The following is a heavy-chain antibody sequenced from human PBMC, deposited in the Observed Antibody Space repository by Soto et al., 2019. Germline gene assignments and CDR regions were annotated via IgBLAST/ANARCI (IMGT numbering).Heavy chain of an antibody. D-gene: IGHD5-12*01. CDR2: IGPESGAT. J-gene: IGHJ4*02. V-gene: IGHV1-2*02. CDR3: GRGRSGQIVVFY. Sequence: QVQLVQSGAEVKKPGASVKVSCKASGYTFTGHYIHWVRQAPEQGPEWMGEIGPESGATRYAQKFQGRVTMTRDMSITTVCMELNNLSPDDTAVYYCGRGRSGQIVVFYWGQGTPVTVSS. CDR1: GYTFTGHY.